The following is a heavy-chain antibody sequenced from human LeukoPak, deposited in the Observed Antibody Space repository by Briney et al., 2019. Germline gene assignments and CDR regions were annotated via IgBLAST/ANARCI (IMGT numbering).Heavy chain of an antibody. CDR1: GFTFSSYS. V-gene: IGHV3-21*01. CDR3: ARDYYYDSSGYLFDP. CDR2: ISSSSSYI. Sequence: PGGSLRLSCAASGFTFSSYSMNWVRQAPGKGPEWVSSISSSSSYIYYADSVKGRFTISRDNAKNSLYLQMNSLRAEDTAVYYCARDYYYDSSGYLFDPWGQGTLVTVSS. J-gene: IGHJ5*02. D-gene: IGHD3-22*01.